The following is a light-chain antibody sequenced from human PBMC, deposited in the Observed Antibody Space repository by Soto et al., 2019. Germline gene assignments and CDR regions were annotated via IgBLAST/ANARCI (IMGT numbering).Light chain of an antibody. CDR1: QCISSW. CDR3: QQYNSYSLT. V-gene: IGKV1-5*01. Sequence: DIPMTQSPSTLSASVGDRVTITCRASQCISSWLAWSQQKPGKAPRLLIYDASSLESGVPSRFSGSGSGTEFTLTISSLQPDDFAAYYCQQYNSYSLTFGQGTKLEIK. J-gene: IGKJ2*01. CDR2: DAS.